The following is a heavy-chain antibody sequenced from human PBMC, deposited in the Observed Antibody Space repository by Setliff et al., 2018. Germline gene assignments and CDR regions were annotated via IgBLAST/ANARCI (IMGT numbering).Heavy chain of an antibody. D-gene: IGHD3-22*01. CDR3: ARGGYYYDSSGYYQASYYYYYAMDV. V-gene: IGHV4-61*02. J-gene: IGHJ6*02. CDR2: IYTSGST. CDR1: GGSISSGSYY. Sequence: SETLSLTCTVSGGSISSGSYYWSWIRQPAGKGLEWIGRIYTSGSTNYNPSLKSRVTISVDTSKNQFSLKLSSVTAADTAVYYCARGGYYYDSSGYYQASYYYYYAMDVWGQGTTVTVSS.